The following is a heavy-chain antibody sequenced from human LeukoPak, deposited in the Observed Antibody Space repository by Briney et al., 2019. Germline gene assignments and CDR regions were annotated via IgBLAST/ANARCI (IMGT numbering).Heavy chain of an antibody. CDR2: IYSGGST. V-gene: IGHV3-66*01. D-gene: IGHD6-13*01. Sequence: GGSLRLSCAASGFTVSSNYMSWVRQAPGKGLEWVSVIYSGGSTYYADSVKGIFTISRDNSKNTLYLQMNSLRAEDTAVYYCARDRRGIAAPLGYWGQGTLVTVSS. J-gene: IGHJ4*02. CDR3: ARDRRGIAAPLGY. CDR1: GFTVSSNY.